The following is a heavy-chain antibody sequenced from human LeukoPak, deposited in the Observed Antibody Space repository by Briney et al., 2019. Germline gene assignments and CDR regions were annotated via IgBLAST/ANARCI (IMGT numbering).Heavy chain of an antibody. CDR3: ARVRDGYKPPKLSSYYYMDV. D-gene: IGHD5-24*01. CDR2: VKQDGSEK. J-gene: IGHJ6*03. CDR1: GFIIISYR. Sequence: GGSLRLSCAASGFIIISYRMSWVRQAPGKGLEWVANVKQDGSEKYYVDSVKGRFTISRDNAKNSLYLQMSSLRAEDTAVYYCARVRDGYKPPKLSSYYYMDVWGKGTTVTISS. V-gene: IGHV3-7*01.